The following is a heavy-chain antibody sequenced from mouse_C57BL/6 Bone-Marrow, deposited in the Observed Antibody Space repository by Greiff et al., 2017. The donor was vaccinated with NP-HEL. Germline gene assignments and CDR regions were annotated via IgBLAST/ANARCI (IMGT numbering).Heavy chain of an antibody. J-gene: IGHJ2*01. Sequence: VQLQQSGAELVRPGSSVKLSCKASGYTFTSYWMDWVKQRPGQGLEWIGNIYPSDSETHYNQKFKDKATLTVDRSSSTAYMQLSSLTSEDSAVYYCARRDALYYFDYWGQGTTLTVSS. V-gene: IGHV1-61*01. CDR1: GYTFTSYW. CDR2: IYPSDSET. CDR3: ARRDALYYFDY.